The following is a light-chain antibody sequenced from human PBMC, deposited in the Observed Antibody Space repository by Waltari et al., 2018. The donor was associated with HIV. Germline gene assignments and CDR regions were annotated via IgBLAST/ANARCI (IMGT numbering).Light chain of an antibody. Sequence: QSALTQPASVSGSPGQSITISCTGTSSNVGSDDLVSWYQQHPGEAPKLIIFEVTKRRSGVSNRFSGSKSGTTASLTISGLQAEDEADYYCCSCPRSGIRYVFGTGTKVTVL. CDR3: CSCPRSGIRYV. J-gene: IGLJ1*01. CDR1: SSNVGSDDL. V-gene: IGLV2-23*02. CDR2: EVT.